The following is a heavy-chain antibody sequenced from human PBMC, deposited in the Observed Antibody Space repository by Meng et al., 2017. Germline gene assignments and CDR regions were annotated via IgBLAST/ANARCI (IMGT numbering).Heavy chain of an antibody. V-gene: IGHV3-7*01. CDR2: IKQDGSEK. CDR3: ARDQRGITMIAEGFDY. CDR1: GFTFSSYW. J-gene: IGHJ4*02. D-gene: IGHD3-22*01. Sequence: GESLKTSCAASGFTFSSYWMSWGRQAPGEGLEWVANIKQDGSEKYYVDSVKGRFTISRDNAKNSLYLQMNSLRAEDTAVYYCARDQRGITMIAEGFDYWGQGTLVTVSS.